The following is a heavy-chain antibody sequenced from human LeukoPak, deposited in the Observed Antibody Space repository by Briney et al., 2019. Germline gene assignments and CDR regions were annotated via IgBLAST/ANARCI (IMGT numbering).Heavy chain of an antibody. Sequence: SVPTLVNPTQTLTLTCTFSGFSLSTTGVGVGWIRQPPGEALEWLALLYLNDDKRYSPSLRSRLIITKDTSKNQVVLTMTNMDPLDTATYYCAHRYLSYFGYWGQGTLVAVSS. CDR2: LYLNDDK. CDR3: AHRYLSYFGY. J-gene: IGHJ4*02. CDR1: GFSLSTTGVG. V-gene: IGHV2-5*01.